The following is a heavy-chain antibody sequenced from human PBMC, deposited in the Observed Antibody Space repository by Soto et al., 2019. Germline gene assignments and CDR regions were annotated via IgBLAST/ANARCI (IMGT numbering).Heavy chain of an antibody. J-gene: IGHJ6*02. CDR1: GGSISGGPYY. D-gene: IGHD6-13*01. V-gene: IGHV4-30-4*01. CDR2: TFHSGPS. Sequence: QVQLQESGPGLVKDSQTLSLTCNVSGGSISGGPYYWSWIRQPPGKGLEWIGYTFHSGPSFYNPSLKSRLSISLDTSWNQFSLKMSSVTAADTAVYFCARVGYIAKDYFYYFGLDVWGQGTTVTVSS. CDR3: ARVGYIAKDYFYYFGLDV.